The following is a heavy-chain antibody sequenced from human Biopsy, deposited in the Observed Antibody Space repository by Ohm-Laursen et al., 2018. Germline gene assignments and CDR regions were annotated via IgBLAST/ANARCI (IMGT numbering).Heavy chain of an antibody. CDR1: GFTFSGNA. V-gene: IGHV3-23*01. D-gene: IGHD6-19*01. J-gene: IGHJ4*02. CDR3: AKASGYSSGWPIDY. Sequence: SLRLSCAASGFTFSGNAMSWVRQAPGKGLEWVSAIRVSGVSTYYTDSVKGRFTISRDNSKNTLYLQMHSLRAEDTAFYYCAKASGYSSGWPIDYWGQGNLVTVSS. CDR2: IRVSGVST.